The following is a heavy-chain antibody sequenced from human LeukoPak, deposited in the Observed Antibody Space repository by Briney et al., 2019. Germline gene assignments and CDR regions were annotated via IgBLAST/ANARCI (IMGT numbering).Heavy chain of an antibody. J-gene: IGHJ6*03. D-gene: IGHD2-2*01. CDR1: GYTFTSYG. V-gene: IGHV1-18*01. Sequence: WASVKVSCKASGYTFTSYGISWVRQAPGQGLEWMGWISAYNGNTNYAQKLQGRVTMTTDTSTSTAYMELRSLRSDDTAVYYCARSLHSHRYCSSTSCYRYYMDVWGKGTTVTVSS. CDR3: ARSLHSHRYCSSTSCYRYYMDV. CDR2: ISAYNGNT.